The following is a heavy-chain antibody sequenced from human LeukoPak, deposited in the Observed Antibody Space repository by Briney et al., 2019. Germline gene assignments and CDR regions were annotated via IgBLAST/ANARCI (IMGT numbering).Heavy chain of an antibody. J-gene: IGHJ4*02. Sequence: ASVKVSCKASGYTFTGYYMHWVRQAPGQGLEWVAWISLATGAPSYAQKFQGRVTLTTDTSTGTAYMELRSLKSDDTAVYYCARDIGLVRGIIMAHWGQGTQVTVSS. CDR3: ARDIGLVRGIIMAH. CDR2: ISLATGAP. CDR1: GYTFTGYY. D-gene: IGHD3-10*01. V-gene: IGHV1-2*02.